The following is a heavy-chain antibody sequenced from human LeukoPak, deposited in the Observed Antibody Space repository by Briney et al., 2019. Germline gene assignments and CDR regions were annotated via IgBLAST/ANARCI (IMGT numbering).Heavy chain of an antibody. Sequence: GGSLRLSCAASGFTFSSYSMNWVRQAPGKGLEWVSSISSSSSYIYYADSVKGRFTISRDNAKNSLYLQMNSLRAEDTAVYYCALIHSSGWYGFDYWGQGTLVTVSS. CDR2: ISSSSSYI. J-gene: IGHJ4*02. CDR1: GFTFSSYS. CDR3: ALIHSSGWYGFDY. D-gene: IGHD6-19*01. V-gene: IGHV3-21*06.